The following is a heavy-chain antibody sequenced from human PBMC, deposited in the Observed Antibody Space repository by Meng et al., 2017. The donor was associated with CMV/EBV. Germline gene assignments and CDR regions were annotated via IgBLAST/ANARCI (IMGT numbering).Heavy chain of an antibody. V-gene: IGHV1-69*12. CDR1: GGTFSSYA. J-gene: IGHJ4*02. CDR2: IIRSFGTA. Sequence: QVQLVQSGAEVKKPGPSVKVPCKASGGTFSSYASSWVRQCPGQGLEMVGGIIRSFGTANYAQKFQGRVTITADEATSTDYMELSSLRSEDTAVYYCARDVTGTTWGLGDYWGQGTLVTVSS. CDR3: ARDVTGTTWGLGDY. D-gene: IGHD1-20*01.